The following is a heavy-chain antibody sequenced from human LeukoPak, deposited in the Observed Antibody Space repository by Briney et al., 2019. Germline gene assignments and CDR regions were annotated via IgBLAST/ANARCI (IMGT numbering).Heavy chain of an antibody. J-gene: IGHJ4*02. V-gene: IGHV4-39*01. CDR2: IYYTGST. D-gene: IGHD1-26*01. CDR3: ARHKVGATPFDY. CDR1: DDSISSSSYY. Sequence: SETLSLTCTVSDDSISSSSYYWGWIRQPPGKGLEWIGSIYYTGSTYYNPSLKSRVTISVDTSKNQFSLNLSSVTAADTAVYYCARHKVGATPFDYWGQGTLVTVSS.